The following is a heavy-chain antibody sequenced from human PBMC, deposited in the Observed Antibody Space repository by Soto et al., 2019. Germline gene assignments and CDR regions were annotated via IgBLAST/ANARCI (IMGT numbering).Heavy chain of an antibody. Sequence: EVQLVQSGAEVKRPGTTVKISCKVSGSSFSDYYIHWVQQAPGKGLQWMGLVDPGDGETKYAEKFQGSRPFTAEAFTITFYMQFRSLRSEVTAMYCCATARHTITLVAIPSAVGNLFDPWGQGTLVTGSS. D-gene: IGHD2-21*01. CDR3: ATARHTITLVAIPSAVGNLFDP. CDR2: VDPGDGET. CDR1: GSSFSDYY. J-gene: IGHJ5*02. V-gene: IGHV1-69-2*01.